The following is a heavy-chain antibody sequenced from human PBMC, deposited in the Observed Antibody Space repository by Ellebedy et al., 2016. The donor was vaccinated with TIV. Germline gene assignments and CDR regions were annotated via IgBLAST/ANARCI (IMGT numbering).Heavy chain of an antibody. CDR3: ARDQWLGRAYYFDY. D-gene: IGHD6-19*01. V-gene: IGHV3-7*01. J-gene: IGHJ4*02. Sequence: GGSLRLSCEASGFTFSNYWMTWVRQAPGKGLEWVANIKQDGSEKYYVDSEKGRFSISRDNAKNSLYLQMNSLRPEDTAVYYCARDQWLGRAYYFDYWGQGTLLTVSS. CDR2: IKQDGSEK. CDR1: GFTFSNYW.